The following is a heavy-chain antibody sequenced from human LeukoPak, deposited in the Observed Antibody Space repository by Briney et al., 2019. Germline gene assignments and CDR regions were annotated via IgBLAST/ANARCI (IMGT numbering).Heavy chain of an antibody. CDR2: IYTSGST. V-gene: IGHV4-4*07. Sequence: SETLSLTCTGSGASISGYDGSWIRQPAGKGVEWIGGIYTSGSTNYNPSLKSRVTMSVDTSKNQFSLKLSSVTASDTAVYYCASGDDAFDIWGQGTMVTVAS. CDR1: GASISGYD. D-gene: IGHD7-27*01. J-gene: IGHJ3*02. CDR3: ASGDDAFDI.